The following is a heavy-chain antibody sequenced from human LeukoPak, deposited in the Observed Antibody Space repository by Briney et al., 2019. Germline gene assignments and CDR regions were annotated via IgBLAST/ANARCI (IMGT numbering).Heavy chain of an antibody. Sequence: GGSLRLSCAASGFTFSSYTMHWVRQAPGKGLEWVAVISYDGSNKYYSDSVKGRFTISRDNSKNTLYLQMNSLRAEDTAVYYCAHLGGMVIQNWGQGTLVTVSS. D-gene: IGHD3-16*01. CDR1: GFTFSSYT. J-gene: IGHJ1*01. CDR2: ISYDGSNK. V-gene: IGHV3-30-3*01. CDR3: AHLGGMVIQN.